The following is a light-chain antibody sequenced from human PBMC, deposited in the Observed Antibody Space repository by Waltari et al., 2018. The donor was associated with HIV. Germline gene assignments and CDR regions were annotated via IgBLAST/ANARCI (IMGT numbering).Light chain of an antibody. Sequence: SYQLTQPPSISVTAGQTATITCSGNRLEHKNVSWYQRRPGQSPVALIFQDNKRPSGSPERFAGSNFGDTATLAISETQGDDEGEYYCQAWDNNSVVFGGGTRLTVL. CDR3: QAWDNNSVV. V-gene: IGLV3-1*01. CDR2: QDN. CDR1: RLEHKN. J-gene: IGLJ2*01.